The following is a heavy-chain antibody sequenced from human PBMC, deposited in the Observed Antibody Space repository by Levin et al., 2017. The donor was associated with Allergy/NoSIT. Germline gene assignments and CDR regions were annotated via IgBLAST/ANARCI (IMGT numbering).Heavy chain of an antibody. CDR3: ARSTIAAVGLDY. V-gene: IGHV1-69*13. CDR1: GGSFDSYS. Sequence: PGASVKVSCKASGGSFDSYSISWVRQAPGQGLEWMGAIITMFGTANYAQKFQDRVTITADESTSTLYMEVSSLRSEDTAVYYCARSTIAAVGLDYWGQGTLVTVSS. CDR2: IITMFGTA. D-gene: IGHD6-13*01. J-gene: IGHJ4*02.